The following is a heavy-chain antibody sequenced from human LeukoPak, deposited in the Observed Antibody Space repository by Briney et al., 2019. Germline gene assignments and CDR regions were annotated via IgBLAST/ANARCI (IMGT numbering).Heavy chain of an antibody. J-gene: IGHJ5*02. V-gene: IGHV3-23*01. Sequence: GGSLRLSCATSGFTFSSYVVSWVRQAPGKGLEWVSAISGSGGSTYYADSVKGRFTISRDNSKNTLYLQMNSLRAEDTAVYYCAKGQIVVVITAWFDPWGQGTLVTVSS. CDR2: ISGSGGST. CDR1: GFTFSSYV. CDR3: AKGQIVVVITAWFDP. D-gene: IGHD3-22*01.